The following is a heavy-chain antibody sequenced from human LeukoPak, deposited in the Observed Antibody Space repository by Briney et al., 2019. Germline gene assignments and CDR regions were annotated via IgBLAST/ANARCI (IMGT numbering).Heavy chain of an antibody. J-gene: IGHJ6*03. D-gene: IGHD5-24*01. CDR1: GGSISSGEFY. Sequence: SETLSFTCTVSGGSISSGEFYWDWIRQPPGKGLEWIGIVSYSGSTYYNPSLKSRVTISVDTSKNQFSLKPSSVTAADTAMFYCARVRDPYYYYMDVWGKGTTVTVSS. CDR2: VSYSGST. CDR3: ARVRDPYYYYMDV. V-gene: IGHV4-39*07.